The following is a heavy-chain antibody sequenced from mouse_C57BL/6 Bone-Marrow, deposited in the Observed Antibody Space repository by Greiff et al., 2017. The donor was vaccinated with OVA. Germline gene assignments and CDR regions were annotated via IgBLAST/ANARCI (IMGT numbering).Heavy chain of an antibody. V-gene: IGHV1-78*01. CDR3: ARRPDYYGSSHWYFDV. Sequence: VQLVESDAELVKPGASVKISCKVSGYTFTDHTIHWMKQRPEQGLEWIGYIYPRDGSTKYNEKFKGKATLTADKSSSTAYMQLNSLTSEDSAVYFCARRPDYYGSSHWYFDVWGTGTTVTVSS. D-gene: IGHD1-1*01. CDR2: IYPRDGST. CDR1: GYTFTDHT. J-gene: IGHJ1*03.